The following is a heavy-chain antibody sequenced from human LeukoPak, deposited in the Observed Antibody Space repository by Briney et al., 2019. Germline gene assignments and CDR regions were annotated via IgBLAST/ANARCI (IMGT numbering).Heavy chain of an antibody. CDR2: ISAYNGNT. D-gene: IGHD2-2*01. CDR3: ARALVSHCSSTSCYRGWVYYYYMDV. J-gene: IGHJ6*03. Sequence: VASVKVSCKASGYTFTSYGISWVRQAPGQGLEWMGWISAYNGNTNYAQKLQGRVTMTTDTSTSTAYMELRSLRSDDTAVYYCARALVSHCSSTSCYRGWVYYYYMDVWGKGTTVTVSS. CDR1: GYTFTSYG. V-gene: IGHV1-18*01.